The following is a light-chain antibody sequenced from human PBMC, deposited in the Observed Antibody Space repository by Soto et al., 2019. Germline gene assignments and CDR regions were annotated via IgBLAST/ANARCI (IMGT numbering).Light chain of an antibody. CDR1: NIGIKT. J-gene: IGLJ1*01. Sequence: SYELTQPPSVSVAPGQTARITCGGNNIGIKTVQWYQQKSGQAPVLVVYDNSDRPSGIPERFSGSNSGNTATLTINKVEAGDEADYYCQVWDSSSDHPGYVFATGTKLTVL. V-gene: IGLV3-21*02. CDR3: QVWDSSSDHPGYV. CDR2: DNS.